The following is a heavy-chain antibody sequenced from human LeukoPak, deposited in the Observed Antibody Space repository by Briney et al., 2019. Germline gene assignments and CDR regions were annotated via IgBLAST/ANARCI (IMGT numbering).Heavy chain of an antibody. D-gene: IGHD4-17*01. CDR1: GFTFSSYA. CDR2: ISSNGGST. CDR3: VKPDYGDNAFYYYYGMGV. V-gene: IGHV3-64D*06. Sequence: GGSLRLSCSASGFTFSSYAMHWVRQAPGKGLEYVSAISSNGGSTYYADSVKGRFTISRDNSKNTLYLQMSSLRAEDTAVYYCVKPDYGDNAFYYYYGMGVWGKGTTVTVSS. J-gene: IGHJ6*04.